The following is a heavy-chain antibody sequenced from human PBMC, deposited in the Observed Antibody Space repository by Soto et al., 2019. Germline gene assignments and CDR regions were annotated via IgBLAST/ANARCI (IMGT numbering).Heavy chain of an antibody. D-gene: IGHD4-17*01. CDR3: ARGEAYGTALDNCLDP. V-gene: IGHV1-18*04. CDR1: GYTFTSYG. J-gene: IGHJ5*02. CDR2: ISAYNGNT. Sequence: ASVKVSCKASGYTFTSYGISWVRQAPGRGLEWMGWISAYNGNTNYAQKLQGRVTMTKDTSTSTAYMELRSLRSDDTAVYYCARGEAYGTALDNCLDPWGQGNRVNVYS.